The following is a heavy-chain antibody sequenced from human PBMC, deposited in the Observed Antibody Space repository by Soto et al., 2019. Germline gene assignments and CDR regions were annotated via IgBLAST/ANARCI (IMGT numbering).Heavy chain of an antibody. V-gene: IGHV1-69*13. CDR1: GGTFSKYK. D-gene: IGHD2-2*01. Sequence: SVKVSCKASGGTFSKYKITWVRQAPGQGLEWMGGIIPVFGTANYAQKFEGRVTITADESTSTAYMELSSLRSDDTAVYYCAREGLVLVPTTVNSDYYYYAMDVWGQGTTVTVSS. J-gene: IGHJ6*02. CDR2: IIPVFGTA. CDR3: AREGLVLVPTTVNSDYYYYAMDV.